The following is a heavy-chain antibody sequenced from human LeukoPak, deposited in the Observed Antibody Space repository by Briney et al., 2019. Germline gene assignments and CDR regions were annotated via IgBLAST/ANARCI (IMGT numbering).Heavy chain of an antibody. CDR3: ARVAAGIGFFQH. D-gene: IGHD6-13*01. J-gene: IGHJ1*01. V-gene: IGHV4-39*07. CDR1: GVSIRSSVPITSSMLY. Sequence: SEALSLTCTVSGVSIRSSVPITSSMLYWAWVRQPPGKGLEWIGDTSYSGGTYYNPSLRSRVTISEDTSKNQFSLKLSSVTAADTAVYYCARVAAGIGFFQHWGQGTLVTVSS. CDR2: TSYSGGT.